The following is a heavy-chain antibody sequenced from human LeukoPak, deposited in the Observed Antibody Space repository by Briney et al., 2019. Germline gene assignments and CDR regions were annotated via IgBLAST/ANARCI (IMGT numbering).Heavy chain of an antibody. CDR2: IYYSGST. Sequence: PSETLSLTCTVSGGSISSYYWSWIRQPPGKGLEWIGYIYYSGSTNYNPSLKSRVTISVDTSKNQFSLKLRSVTAADTAVYYCARLYDILTGYYFRGDEYWGQGMLVTVSS. CDR1: GGSISSYY. CDR3: ARLYDILTGYYFRGDEY. J-gene: IGHJ4*02. D-gene: IGHD3-9*01. V-gene: IGHV4-59*12.